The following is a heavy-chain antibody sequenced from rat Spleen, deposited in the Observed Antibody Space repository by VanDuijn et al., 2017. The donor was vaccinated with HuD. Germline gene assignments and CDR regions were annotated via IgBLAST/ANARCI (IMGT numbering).Heavy chain of an antibody. CDR1: GFTFNNYW. V-gene: IGHV5-31*01. D-gene: IGHD1-9*01. CDR2: ITNTGGST. CDR3: ARHPPMGITPYWYFDF. J-gene: IGHJ1*01. Sequence: EVQLVESGGGLVQPGRSLKLSCVASGFTFNNYWMTWIRQAPGKGLEWVASITNTGGSTYYPDSVKGRFTISRDNAKSTLYLQMNSLRSEDTATYYCARHPPMGITPYWYFDFWGPGTMVTVSS.